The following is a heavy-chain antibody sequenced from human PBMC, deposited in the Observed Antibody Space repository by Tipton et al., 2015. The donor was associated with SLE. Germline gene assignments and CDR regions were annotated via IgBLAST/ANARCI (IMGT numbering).Heavy chain of an antibody. Sequence: TLSLTCSVSGASISTYYWGWIRQAPGEGLEWVGCMRHSGITNYNPSLKSRVTMSVDTSKNQLSLSLNSVTAADTAVYYCARGGGDSNSCQDFDRWGQGTLVTVSS. V-gene: IGHV4-59*01. CDR3: ARGGGDSNSCQDFDR. CDR2: MRHSGIT. D-gene: IGHD6-13*01. CDR1: GASISTYY. J-gene: IGHJ4*02.